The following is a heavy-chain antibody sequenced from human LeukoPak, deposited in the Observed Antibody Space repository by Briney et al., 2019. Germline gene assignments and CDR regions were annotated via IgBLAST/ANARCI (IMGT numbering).Heavy chain of an antibody. CDR3: ARAPAVTNWFDP. CDR1: GGSISSSSYY. Sequence: SETLSLTCTVSGGSISSSSYYWGWIRQPPGKGLEWIGSIYYSGSTYYNPSLKSRVTISVDTSKNQFSLKLRSVTAADTAVYDCARAPAVTNWFDPWGQGTLVTVSS. CDR2: IYYSGST. V-gene: IGHV4-39*01. J-gene: IGHJ5*02. D-gene: IGHD6-13*01.